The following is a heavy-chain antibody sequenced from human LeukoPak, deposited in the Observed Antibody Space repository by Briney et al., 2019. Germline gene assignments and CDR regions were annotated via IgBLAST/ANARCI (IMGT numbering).Heavy chain of an antibody. CDR2: ISPGVSDT. CDR1: GYSFTSNW. D-gene: IGHD6-19*01. CDR3: GRGLAVIGRIFDY. J-gene: IGHJ4*02. Sequence: GESLKISCKASGYSFTSNWIGWVRQMPRKGPEWMGIISPGVSDTSYSPSFQGQVTMSVDKSISTAYLQWSSLKASDTAMYYCGRGLAVIGRIFDYWGQGTQVTVSS. V-gene: IGHV5-51*01.